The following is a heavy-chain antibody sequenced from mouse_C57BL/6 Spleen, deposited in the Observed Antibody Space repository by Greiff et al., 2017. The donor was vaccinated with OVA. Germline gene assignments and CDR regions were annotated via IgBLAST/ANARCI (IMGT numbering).Heavy chain of an antibody. CDR1: GFNIKDYY. CDR2: IDPEDGDT. V-gene: IGHV14-1*01. J-gene: IGHJ2*01. D-gene: IGHD1-1*01. Sequence: VQLKQSGAELVRPGASVKLSCTASGFNIKDYYMHWVKQRPEQGLEWIGRIDPEDGDTEYAPKFQGKATMTADTSSNTAYLQLSSLISEDTAVYYCTTDYYGSSYNYFDYWGQGTTLTVSS. CDR3: TTDYYGSSYNYFDY.